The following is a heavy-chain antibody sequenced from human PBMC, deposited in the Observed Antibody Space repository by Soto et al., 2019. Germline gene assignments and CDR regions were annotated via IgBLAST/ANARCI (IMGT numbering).Heavy chain of an antibody. CDR3: ATSAAAPANY. V-gene: IGHV3-7*01. CDR2: IKKDGSDK. CDR1: GFTFSSYW. J-gene: IGHJ4*02. D-gene: IGHD6-13*01. Sequence: GGSLRLSCAASGFTFSSYWMSWVRQAPGKGLEWVANIKKDGSDKYYVDSVKGRFTISRDNAKNLQYLKMNSLRAEDTAVYYCATSAAAPANYWGQGTLVTVSS.